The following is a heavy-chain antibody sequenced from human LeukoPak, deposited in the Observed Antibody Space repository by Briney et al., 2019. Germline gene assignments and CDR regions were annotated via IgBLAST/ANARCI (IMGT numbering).Heavy chain of an antibody. CDR3: ARSRRRLLWFGELSY. D-gene: IGHD3-10*01. J-gene: IGHJ4*02. V-gene: IGHV4-34*01. Sequence: SETLSLTCTVSGGSISSYYWNWIRQPAGKGLEWIGEINHSGSTNYNPSLKSRVTISVDTSKDQFSLKLSSVTAADTAVYYCARSRRRLLWFGELSYWGQGTLVTVSS. CDR2: INHSGST. CDR1: GGSISSYY.